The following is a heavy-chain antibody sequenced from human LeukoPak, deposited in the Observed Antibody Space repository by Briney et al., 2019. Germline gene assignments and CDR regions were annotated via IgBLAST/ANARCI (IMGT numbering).Heavy chain of an antibody. Sequence: GGSLRLSCAASGFTFSSYDMNWVRQAPGKGLGWFSYISSSSRTTYYADSVKGRFTISRDNAKNSLYLQMNSLRVEDTAVYYCARGGFDYWGQGALVTVSS. CDR1: GFTFSSYD. V-gene: IGHV3-48*01. CDR3: ARGGFDY. J-gene: IGHJ4*02. CDR2: ISSSSRTT.